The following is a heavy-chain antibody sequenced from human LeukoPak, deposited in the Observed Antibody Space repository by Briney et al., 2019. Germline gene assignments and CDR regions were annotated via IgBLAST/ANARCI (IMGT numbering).Heavy chain of an antibody. Sequence: ASVKVSCKASGYNFPSYGINWVRQALGQGLEWMGWIRPHTGETNSAQRFQDRVTMTTDTSTTTAYMELRSLRVDDTAVYYCARDRGGKGSAIFYWGQGSLVTVSS. CDR1: GYNFPSYG. CDR3: ARDRGGKGSAIFY. J-gene: IGHJ4*02. V-gene: IGHV1-18*01. D-gene: IGHD2-2*01. CDR2: IRPHTGET.